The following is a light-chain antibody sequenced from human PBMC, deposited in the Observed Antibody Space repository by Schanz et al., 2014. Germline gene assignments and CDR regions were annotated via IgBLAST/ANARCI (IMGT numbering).Light chain of an antibody. Sequence: QSALTQPRSVSGSPGQSVTISCTGTSSDVGGYNFVSWYQQIPGKAPKLMIYKVTQRPSGVPDRFSGSKSGNTASLTISGLQAEDEADYYCSSFTSSSTWVFGGGTKLTVL. CDR2: KVT. V-gene: IGLV2-11*01. CDR3: SSFTSSSTWV. CDR1: SSDVGGYNF. J-gene: IGLJ3*02.